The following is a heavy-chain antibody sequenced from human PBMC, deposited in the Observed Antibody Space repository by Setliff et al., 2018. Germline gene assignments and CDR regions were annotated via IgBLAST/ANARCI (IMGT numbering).Heavy chain of an antibody. J-gene: IGHJ4*02. CDR1: GASITHTSYF. D-gene: IGHD3-16*01. V-gene: IGHV4-61*09. CDR2: IYISGGT. CDR3: ARLYYASRALYFDS. Sequence: SETLSLTCSVSGASITHTSYFWHWIRQPAGKGLEWIGHIYISGGTNYNPSLKSRVTMSVDKSKYQFSLNLRSVTAADTAIYYCARLYYASRALYFDSWGQGTLVTVSS.